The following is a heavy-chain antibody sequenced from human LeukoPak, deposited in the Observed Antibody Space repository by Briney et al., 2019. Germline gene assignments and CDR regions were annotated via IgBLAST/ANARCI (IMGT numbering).Heavy chain of an antibody. CDR2: INWNGGST. J-gene: IGHJ4*02. CDR3: AREAADPRGSWGYYFDY. CDR1: GFTFDDYG. V-gene: IGHV3-20*04. Sequence: RSGGSLRLSCAASGFTFDDYGMSWVRQAPGKGLEWVSGINWNGGSTGYADSVKGRFTISRDNAKNSLYLQMNSLRAEDTAVYYCAREAADPRGSWGYYFDYWGQGTLVTVSS. D-gene: IGHD1-26*01.